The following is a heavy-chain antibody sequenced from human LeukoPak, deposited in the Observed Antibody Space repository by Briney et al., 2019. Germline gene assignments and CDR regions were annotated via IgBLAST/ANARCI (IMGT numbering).Heavy chain of an antibody. Sequence: ASVKVSRKVSGYTLTELSMYWVRQAPGKGLEWMGGFNPEDGETIYAQKFQGRVTMTEDTSTDTAYMELSSLRSEDTAVYYCATSGDYDFWSGYRAEYFQHWGQGTLVTVSS. V-gene: IGHV1-24*01. CDR2: FNPEDGET. CDR3: ATSGDYDFWSGYRAEYFQH. J-gene: IGHJ1*01. CDR1: GYTLTELS. D-gene: IGHD3-3*01.